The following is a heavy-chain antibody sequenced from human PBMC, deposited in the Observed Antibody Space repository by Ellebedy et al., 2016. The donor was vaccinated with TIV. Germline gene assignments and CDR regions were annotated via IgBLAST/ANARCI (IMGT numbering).Heavy chain of an antibody. CDR2: IKQDGSEK. D-gene: IGHD6-13*01. J-gene: IGHJ4*02. CDR1: GFTFSSYW. V-gene: IGHV3-7*03. CDR3: AREPLGYSSSWYGGVQDY. Sequence: GGSLRLSCAASGFTFSSYWMSWVRQAPGKGLEWVANIKQDGSEKYYVDSVKGRFTISRDNAKNSLYLQMNSLRAEDTAVYYCAREPLGYSSSWYGGVQDYWGQGTLVTVSS.